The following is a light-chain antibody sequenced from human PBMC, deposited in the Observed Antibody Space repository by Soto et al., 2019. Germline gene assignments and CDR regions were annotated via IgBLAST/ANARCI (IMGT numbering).Light chain of an antibody. CDR1: QSVNNIY. CDR2: GTS. CDR3: RHYGSSPPMYT. V-gene: IGKV3-20*01. J-gene: IGKJ2*01. Sequence: DIVLTQSPGTLSLSPGERASLSCRASQSVNNIYLAWYQQKPGQAPRLLIYGTSSRATGIPDRFSGSGSGTDFHLTISRLEPEDFAVYYCRHYGSSPPMYTFGQGTKLEIK.